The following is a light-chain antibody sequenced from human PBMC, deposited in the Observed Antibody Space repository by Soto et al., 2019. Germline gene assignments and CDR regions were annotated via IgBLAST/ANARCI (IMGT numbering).Light chain of an antibody. V-gene: IGKV1-5*03. J-gene: IGKJ3*01. CDR3: QHYDSYSGT. CDR2: RAS. Sequence: DIQMTQSPSTLSASVGDRVTITCRASQSTNSWLAWYQQKPGKAPKLLIYRASSLEGGVPSRFSGSGSGTEFTLTISSLQPDDFSTYYYQHYDSYSGTFGPGTKVDIK. CDR1: QSTNSW.